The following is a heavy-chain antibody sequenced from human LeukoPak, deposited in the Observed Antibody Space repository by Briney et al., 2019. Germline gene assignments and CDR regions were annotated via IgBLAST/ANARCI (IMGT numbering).Heavy chain of an antibody. V-gene: IGHV4-34*01. Sequence: SETLSLTCAVYGGSFSGSFSEYDWTCIRQTPGKGLEWIGEIHHSGSTNYNPSLKSRVTISVDTSKNQFSLKLNSLTAADTAVYYCATFRWGVGFEYWGQGTLATVSS. D-gene: IGHD3-16*01. CDR3: ATFRWGVGFEY. CDR2: IHHSGST. J-gene: IGHJ4*02. CDR1: GGSFSGSFSEYD.